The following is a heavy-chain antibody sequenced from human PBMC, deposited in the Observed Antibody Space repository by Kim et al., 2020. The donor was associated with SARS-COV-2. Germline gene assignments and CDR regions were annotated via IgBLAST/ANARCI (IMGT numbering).Heavy chain of an antibody. V-gene: IGHV3-48*01. CDR2: IISSTI. Sequence: GGSLRLSCAASGFTFSSYSMNWVRQAPGKGLEWVSYIISSTISYADSVKGRFTISRDNAKNSMYLQMNSLRAGDTAVYYCVRDTLWHFDHWGRGTLVTVSS. J-gene: IGHJ2*01. CDR1: GFTFSSYS. CDR3: VRDTLWHFDH.